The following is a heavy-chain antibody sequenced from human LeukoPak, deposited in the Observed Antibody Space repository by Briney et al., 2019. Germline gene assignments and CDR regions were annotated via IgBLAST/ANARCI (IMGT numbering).Heavy chain of an antibody. CDR3: ARDGLAAAGTLVFDY. CDR1: GYTFTSYG. Sequence: ASVNVSCKASGYTFTSYGISWVRQAPGQGLEWMGWIRAYNGNTNYAQKLQGRVTMTTDTSTSTAYMELRSLRSDDTAVYYCARDGLAAAGTLVFDYWGQGTLVTVSS. CDR2: IRAYNGNT. J-gene: IGHJ4*02. D-gene: IGHD6-13*01. V-gene: IGHV1-18*01.